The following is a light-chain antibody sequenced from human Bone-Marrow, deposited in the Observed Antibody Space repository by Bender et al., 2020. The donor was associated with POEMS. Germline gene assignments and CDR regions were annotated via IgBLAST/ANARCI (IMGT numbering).Light chain of an antibody. V-gene: IGLV3-1*01. Sequence: SYEVTQPPSVSVSTGQTARITCSGDDLGEKYVAWYQQKPGQSPVLVIYQDTKRPSGIPERFSGSNSGNTATLTISGTQAMDEADYYCQAWDTYSVIFGGGTKLTVL. J-gene: IGLJ2*01. CDR3: QAWDTYSVI. CDR2: QDT. CDR1: DLGEKY.